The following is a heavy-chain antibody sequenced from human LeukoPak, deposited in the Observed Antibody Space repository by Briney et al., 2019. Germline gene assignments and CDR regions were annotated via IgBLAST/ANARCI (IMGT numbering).Heavy chain of an antibody. V-gene: IGHV3-33*01. CDR1: GFTFSSYD. J-gene: IGHJ4*02. D-gene: IGHD2-8*01. Sequence: PWGSLRLSCAASGFTFSSYDMHWVRQAPGKGLEWVALILYDGSNKYYADSVKGRFTNSRDNSKNTLYLQMNSLRAEDTAVYYCAREGPRGNAQFDYWGQGTLVTVSS. CDR2: ILYDGSNK. CDR3: AREGPRGNAQFDY.